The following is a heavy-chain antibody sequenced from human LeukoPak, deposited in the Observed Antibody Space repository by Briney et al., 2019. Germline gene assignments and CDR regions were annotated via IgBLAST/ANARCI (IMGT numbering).Heavy chain of an antibody. V-gene: IGHV4-61*02. Sequence: SETLSLTCIVSGGSISSGSYYWSWIRQPAGKGLEWIGRIYTSGSTNYNPSLKSRVTISVDTSKNQFSLKLSSVTAADTAVYYCAREGEAAYYYYYYMDVWGKGTTVTVSS. CDR3: AREGEAAYYYYYYMDV. CDR2: IYTSGST. J-gene: IGHJ6*03. CDR1: GGSISSGSYY. D-gene: IGHD6-25*01.